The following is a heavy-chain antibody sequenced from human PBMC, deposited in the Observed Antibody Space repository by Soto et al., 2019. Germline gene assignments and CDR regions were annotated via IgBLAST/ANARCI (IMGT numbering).Heavy chain of an antibody. J-gene: IGHJ4*02. CDR2: TNGDGSST. CDR1: GFTFSRYW. Sequence: EVQLVESGGGLVQPGGSLRLSCAASGFTFSRYWMHWVRQPPGKGLVWVSRTNGDGSSTNYADSVKGRFTISRDNAKNTLYLQMYSLRAEDTAVYYCARDDNPDYWGQGTLVTVSS. V-gene: IGHV3-74*01. D-gene: IGHD1-20*01. CDR3: ARDDNPDY.